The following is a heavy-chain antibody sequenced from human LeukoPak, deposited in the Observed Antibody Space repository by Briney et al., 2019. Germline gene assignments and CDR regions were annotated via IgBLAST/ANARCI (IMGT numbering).Heavy chain of an antibody. D-gene: IGHD2-15*01. CDR3: ARGFCSGGSCYSYDY. V-gene: IGHV1-46*01. CDR1: GYTFTGYY. J-gene: IGHJ4*02. CDR2: IDPSGGST. Sequence: ASVKVSCKASGYTFTGYYMHWVRQAPGQGLEWMGVIDPSGGSTNYARKFQGRVTMTSDTSTSTVYMELSSLRSEDTAVYYCARGFCSGGSCYSYDYWGQGTLVTASS.